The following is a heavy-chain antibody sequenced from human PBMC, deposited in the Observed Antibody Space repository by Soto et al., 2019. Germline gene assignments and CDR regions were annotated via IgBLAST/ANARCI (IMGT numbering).Heavy chain of an antibody. J-gene: IGHJ4*02. D-gene: IGHD6-13*01. CDR2: IYPGDQET. Sequence: PGASLKISCQCSGYTFCNFWIGWVRQLTGRGHEWMGIIYPGDQETRYSPSFHGKVTISADKSINTAYLQWNSLEASDTAFYFCARSPRSSPYFDYWGQGALVTVSS. CDR1: GYTFCNFW. CDR3: ARSPRSSPYFDY. V-gene: IGHV5-51*01.